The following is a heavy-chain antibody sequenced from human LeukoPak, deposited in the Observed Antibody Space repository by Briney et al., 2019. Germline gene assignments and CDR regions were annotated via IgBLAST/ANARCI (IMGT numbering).Heavy chain of an antibody. V-gene: IGHV4-61*01. CDR2: IYYSGST. D-gene: IGHD3-10*01. CDR3: ARQYYYGSGTFDY. CDR1: GGSVSSGSYY. J-gene: IGHJ4*02. Sequence: SETLSLTCTVSGGSVSSGSYYWSWIRQPPGKGLEWIGYIYYSGSTNYNPSLKSRVTISVDTSKNQFSLKLSSVTAADTAVYYCARQYYYGSGTFDYWGQGILVTVSS.